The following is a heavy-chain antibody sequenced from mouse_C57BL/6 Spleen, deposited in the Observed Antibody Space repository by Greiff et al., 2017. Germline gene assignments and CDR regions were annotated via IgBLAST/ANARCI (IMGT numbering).Heavy chain of an antibody. CDR2: ISSGSSTI. CDR3: ARREGSSYWYFDV. D-gene: IGHD1-1*01. V-gene: IGHV5-17*01. CDR1: GFTFSDYG. J-gene: IGHJ1*03. Sequence: EVKLMESGGGLVKPGGSLKLSCAASGFTFSDYGMHWVRQAPEKGLEWVAYISSGSSTIYYADTVKGRFTISRDNAKNTLFLQMTSLRSEDTAMYYCARREGSSYWYFDVWGTGTTVTVSS.